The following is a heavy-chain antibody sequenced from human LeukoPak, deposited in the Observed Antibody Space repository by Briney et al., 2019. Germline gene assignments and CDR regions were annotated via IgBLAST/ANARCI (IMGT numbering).Heavy chain of an antibody. Sequence: GGSLRLSCAASGFSFSSSWMSWVRQAPGKGLEWVANIKKDGSDKYYVDSVKGRFTISRDNAKNSLYLQMNSLRAEDTAVYYCAKDRHGDRGYFDYWGQGTLVTVSS. CDR1: GFSFSSSW. V-gene: IGHV3-7*03. CDR2: IKKDGSDK. CDR3: AKDRHGDRGYFDY. D-gene: IGHD4-17*01. J-gene: IGHJ4*02.